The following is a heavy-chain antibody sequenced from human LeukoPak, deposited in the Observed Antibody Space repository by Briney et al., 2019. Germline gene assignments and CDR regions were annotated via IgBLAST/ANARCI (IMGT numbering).Heavy chain of an antibody. CDR1: GYTFTSYY. D-gene: IGHD3-3*01. Sequence: ASVKVSCKASGYTFTSYYMHWVRQAPGQGLEWMGIINPSGGSTSYAQKFQGRVTMTRDTSTSTVYMELSSLRSEDTAVYYCARDPTYYDFWSGPTFDYWGQGTLVTVSS. CDR2: INPSGGST. J-gene: IGHJ4*02. CDR3: ARDPTYYDFWSGPTFDY. V-gene: IGHV1-46*01.